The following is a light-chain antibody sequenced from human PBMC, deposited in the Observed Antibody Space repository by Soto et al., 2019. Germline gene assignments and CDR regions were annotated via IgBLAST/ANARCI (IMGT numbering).Light chain of an antibody. Sequence: QSALTQPASVSGSPGQSITISCTGTSSDVGGYNYVSWYQQHPGKAPKLMIYDVSNRPSGVSDRFSGSKSGNTASLTISGLQAEDEADYYCGSYASGSSEVFGTGTRSPS. CDR2: DVS. V-gene: IGLV2-14*01. CDR3: GSYASGSSEV. CDR1: SSDVGGYNY. J-gene: IGLJ1*01.